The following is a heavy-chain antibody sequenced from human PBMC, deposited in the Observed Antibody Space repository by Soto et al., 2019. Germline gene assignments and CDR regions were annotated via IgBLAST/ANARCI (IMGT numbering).Heavy chain of an antibody. CDR1: GFTFSSYA. CDR3: XKGGXXTXXXXXXXXXXXFXP. J-gene: IGHJ5*02. Sequence: EVQLLESGXGLVXPGGSLRLSCAASGFTFSSYAMSWVRXXPGXXXXXXXXXSXSGGSTYYADSVKGRFTISRDNSKNTLYLQMNSLRAEDTAVYYXXKGGXXTXXXXXXXXXXXFXPWGQGTLVTVSS. CDR2: XSXSGGST. V-gene: IGHV3-23*01.